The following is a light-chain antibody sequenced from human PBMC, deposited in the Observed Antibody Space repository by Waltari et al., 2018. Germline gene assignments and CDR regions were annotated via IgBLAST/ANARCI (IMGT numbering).Light chain of an antibody. CDR2: GAY. V-gene: IGKV1D-8*01. Sequence: VISMTQSPSFLSASTGDRVTISCRVSQGISDHLAWYQQKPGKAPDLLIFGAYTLQSGVPPRFSGGWSGTDFTLTISDLQSEDFATYYCQQYYTFPYTFGQGTKLEIE. CDR1: QGISDH. CDR3: QQYYTFPYT. J-gene: IGKJ2*01.